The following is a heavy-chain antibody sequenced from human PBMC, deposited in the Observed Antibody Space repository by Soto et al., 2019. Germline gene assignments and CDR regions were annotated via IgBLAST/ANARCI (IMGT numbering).Heavy chain of an antibody. D-gene: IGHD2-2*01. Sequence: EVQLVESGGGLVKPGGSLRLSCAASGFTFSSYSMNWVRQAPGKGLEWVSSISSSSSYIYYADSVKGRFTISRDTAKNSLYLQMNSLRAEDTAVYYCARTDIVVTTEDAFDIWGQGTMVTVSS. CDR3: ARTDIVVTTEDAFDI. CDR1: GFTFSSYS. CDR2: ISSSSSYI. V-gene: IGHV3-21*01. J-gene: IGHJ3*02.